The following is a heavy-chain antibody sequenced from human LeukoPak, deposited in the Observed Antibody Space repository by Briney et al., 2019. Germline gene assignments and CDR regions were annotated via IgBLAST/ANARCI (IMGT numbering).Heavy chain of an antibody. D-gene: IGHD6-19*01. J-gene: IGHJ6*02. V-gene: IGHV3-30*03. CDR3: AVAVEMDV. CDR2: ISYDGSNK. Sequence: QAGGSLRLSCAASGFTFSSYGMPWVRQAPGKGLEWVAVISYDGSNKYYADSVKGRFTISRDNSKNTLYLQMNSLRAEDTAVYYCAVAVEMDVWGQGTTVTVSS. CDR1: GFTFSSYG.